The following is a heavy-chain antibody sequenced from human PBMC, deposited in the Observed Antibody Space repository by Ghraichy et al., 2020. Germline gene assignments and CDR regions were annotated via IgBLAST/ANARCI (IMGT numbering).Heavy chain of an antibody. J-gene: IGHJ4*02. V-gene: IGHV3-21*01. CDR1: SCR. CDR2: ISSSSSHI. D-gene: IGHD3-22*01. Sequence: SCRMNWVRQAPGKGLEWVSSISSSSSHIYYADSVKGRFTISRDNAKNSLYLQMNSLRAEDTAVYYCARFQDSSGYSGLVYWGQGTLVTVSS. CDR3: ARFQDSSGYSGLVY.